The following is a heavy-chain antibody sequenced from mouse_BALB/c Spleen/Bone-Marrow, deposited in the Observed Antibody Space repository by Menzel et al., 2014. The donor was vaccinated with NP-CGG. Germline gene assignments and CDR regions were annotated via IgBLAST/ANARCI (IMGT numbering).Heavy chain of an antibody. Sequence: EVQGVESGGGLVKPGGSLKLSCAASGFGFSSSDMSWVRQTPEKRLEWVAYISSGGGSTYYPDTVKGRFTISRDNAKNTLYLQMSSLKSEDTAMYYCATHYYGRFDYWGQGTTRTVSS. J-gene: IGHJ2*01. D-gene: IGHD1-2*01. CDR1: GFGFSSSD. CDR2: ISSGGGST. CDR3: ATHYYGRFDY. V-gene: IGHV5-12-1*01.